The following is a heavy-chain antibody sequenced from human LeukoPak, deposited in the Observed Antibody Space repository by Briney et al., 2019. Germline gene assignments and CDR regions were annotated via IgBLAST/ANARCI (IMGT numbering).Heavy chain of an antibody. V-gene: IGHV4-59*01. CDR2: IYYSGST. CDR1: VGSISSYY. Sequence: PSETLSLTCTVSVGSISSYYWSWIRQPPGKGLEWIGDIYYSGSTNYNPSLKSRVTISVDTSKNQFSLKLSSVTAADTPVYYCAREGSSSWYFDPWGQGTLVTVSS. J-gene: IGHJ5*02. CDR3: AREGSSSWYFDP. D-gene: IGHD6-13*01.